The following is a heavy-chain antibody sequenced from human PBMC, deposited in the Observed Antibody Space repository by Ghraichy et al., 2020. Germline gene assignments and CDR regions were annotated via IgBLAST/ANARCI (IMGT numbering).Heavy chain of an antibody. Sequence: SETLSLTCTVSGGSISSYYWSWIRQPPGKGLEWIGYIYYSGSTNYNPSLKSRVTISVDTSKNQFSLKLSSVTAADTAVYYCARAARGYNYYGSGSYYWFDPWGQGTLVTVSS. CDR3: ARAARGYNYYGSGSYYWFDP. CDR2: IYYSGST. CDR1: GGSISSYY. V-gene: IGHV4-59*01. J-gene: IGHJ5*02. D-gene: IGHD3-10*01.